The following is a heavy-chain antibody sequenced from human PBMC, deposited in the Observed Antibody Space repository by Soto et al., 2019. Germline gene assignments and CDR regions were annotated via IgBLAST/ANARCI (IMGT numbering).Heavy chain of an antibody. Sequence: GGSLRLSCAASGFTFSSYWMHWVRQAPGKGLVWVSRINSDGSSTSYADSVKGRFTISRDNAKNTLYLQMNSLRAEDTAVYYCARAGWFDYGDYVDYYGMDVWGQGTTVTVSS. CDR2: INSDGSST. V-gene: IGHV3-74*01. CDR3: ARAGWFDYGDYVDYYGMDV. D-gene: IGHD4-17*01. CDR1: GFTFSSYW. J-gene: IGHJ6*02.